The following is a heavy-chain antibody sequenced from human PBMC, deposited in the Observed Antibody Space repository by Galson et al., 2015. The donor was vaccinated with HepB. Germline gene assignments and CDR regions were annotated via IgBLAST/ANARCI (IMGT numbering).Heavy chain of an antibody. CDR1: GYTFTSYG. D-gene: IGHD1-14*01. Sequence: SVKVSCKASGYTFTSYGISWVRQAPGQGLEWMGWISGYNGNTKYAQNLQGRVTMTTDTSTSTAYMELRSLRSDDTAVYYCARDRPGPLREPTLDYWGQGTLVTVSS. J-gene: IGHJ4*02. CDR3: ARDRPGPLREPTLDY. V-gene: IGHV1-18*04. CDR2: ISGYNGNT.